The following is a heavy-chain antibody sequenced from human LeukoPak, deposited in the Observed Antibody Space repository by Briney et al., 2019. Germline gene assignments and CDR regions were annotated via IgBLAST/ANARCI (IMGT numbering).Heavy chain of an antibody. D-gene: IGHD3-3*01. V-gene: IGHV4-30-4*01. J-gene: IGHJ2*01. CDR1: GGSISSGDYY. Sequence: SETLSLTCTVSGGSISSGDYYWSWIRQPPGKGLEWIGYIYYSGSTYYNPSLKSRVTISVDTSKNQFSLKLSSVTAADTAVYYCARTFGVVWYFDLWGRGTLVTVSS. CDR3: ARTFGVVWYFDL. CDR2: IYYSGST.